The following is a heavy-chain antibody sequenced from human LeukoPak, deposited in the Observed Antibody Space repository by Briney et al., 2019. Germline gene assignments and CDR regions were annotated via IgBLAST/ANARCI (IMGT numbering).Heavy chain of an antibody. CDR2: MFHSGST. V-gene: IGHV4-38-2*02. J-gene: IGHJ4*02. CDR1: GYSISSGYY. CDR3: ARVRYNWNRDFDY. D-gene: IGHD1-20*01. Sequence: SETLSLTCTVSGYSISSGYYWGWIRQPPGKGLEWIGSMFHSGSTYYNPSLKSRVTMSVDTSKNQFSLKLSSVTAADTAVYYCARVRYNWNRDFDYWGQGTLVTVSS.